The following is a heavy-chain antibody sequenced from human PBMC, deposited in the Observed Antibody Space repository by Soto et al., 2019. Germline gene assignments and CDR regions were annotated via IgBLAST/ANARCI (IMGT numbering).Heavy chain of an antibody. J-gene: IGHJ4*02. Sequence: GGSLRLSCAASGFSFSDYAMSWVRQAPGKVLEWVSAISRGGGTTYYADSLKGRFSISRDNSKNTLYLQMITLRGDDTAVYYCAKAGGGIAAAVFDYWGQGTLVTVSS. V-gene: IGHV3-23*01. CDR1: GFSFSDYA. CDR2: ISRGGGTT. CDR3: AKAGGGIAAAVFDY. D-gene: IGHD6-13*01.